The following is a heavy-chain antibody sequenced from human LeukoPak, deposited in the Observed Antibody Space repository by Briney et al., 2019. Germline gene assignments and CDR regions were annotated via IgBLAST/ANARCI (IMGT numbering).Heavy chain of an antibody. CDR3: ARARDAFIVVVPAAIAY. D-gene: IGHD2-2*01. Sequence: SVKVSCKASGGTFSSYAISWVRQAPGQGLEWMGGIIPIFGTANYAQKFQGRVTITVDESTSTAYMELSSLRSEDTAVYYCARARDAFIVVVPAAIAYWGQGTLVTVSS. J-gene: IGHJ4*02. V-gene: IGHV1-69*01. CDR2: IIPIFGTA. CDR1: GGTFSSYA.